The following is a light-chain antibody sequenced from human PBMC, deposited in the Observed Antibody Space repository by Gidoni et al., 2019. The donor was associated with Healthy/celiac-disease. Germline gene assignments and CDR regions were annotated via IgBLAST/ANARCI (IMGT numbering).Light chain of an antibody. CDR1: QDISNY. CDR2: DAS. V-gene: IGKV1-33*01. CDR3: QQYDNLPYT. J-gene: IGKJ2*01. Sequence: DIQMTQSPSSLSASVGDRVTITCQASQDISNYLNWYQQKPGKAPKLLIYDASNLEKGVPPKFSESGSGTDFTFTISSLQPEDIATYYCQQYDNLPYTFGQGTKLEIK.